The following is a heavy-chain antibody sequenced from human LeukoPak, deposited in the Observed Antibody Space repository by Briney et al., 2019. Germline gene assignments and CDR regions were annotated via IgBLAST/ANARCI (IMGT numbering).Heavy chain of an antibody. CDR2: IYYSGST. V-gene: IGHV4-59*01. J-gene: IGHJ4*02. Sequence: SETLSLTCTVSGGSISSYYWSWIRQPPRKELEWIGYIYYSGSTNHNPSLKSRVTISVDTSKNQFSLKLSSVTAADTAVYYCARAGYSGYDQYYFDYWGQGTLVTVSS. D-gene: IGHD5-12*01. CDR1: GGSISSYY. CDR3: ARAGYSGYDQYYFDY.